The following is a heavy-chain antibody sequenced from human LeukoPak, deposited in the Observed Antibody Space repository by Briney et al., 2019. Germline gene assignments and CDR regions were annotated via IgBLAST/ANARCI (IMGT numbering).Heavy chain of an antibody. J-gene: IGHJ3*02. CDR1: RFIFNDYY. Sequence: GGSLRLSCAASRFIFNDYYMTWIRQAPGKGLEWLSYISSSGRTIYYADSVKGRFTISRDNANNSLYLQMNSLKVDDTAVYYCARRIDIWGQGTRVTVSS. V-gene: IGHV3-11*01. CDR3: ARRIDI. CDR2: ISSSGRTI.